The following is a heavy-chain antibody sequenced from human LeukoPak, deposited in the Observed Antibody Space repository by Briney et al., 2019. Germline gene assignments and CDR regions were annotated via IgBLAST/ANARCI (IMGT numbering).Heavy chain of an antibody. CDR1: GFTFNTFG. CDR3: ARDVGYRSWFDP. Sequence: GGSLRLSCATSGFTFNTFGMHWVRKAPGKGLEWVSYITGSATTTYYADSVKGRFTISRDNGKNSLYLQMNSLRAEDTSVYYCARDVGYRSWFDPWGQGTLVIVSS. V-gene: IGHV3-48*01. CDR2: ITGSATTT. J-gene: IGHJ5*02. D-gene: IGHD5-18*01.